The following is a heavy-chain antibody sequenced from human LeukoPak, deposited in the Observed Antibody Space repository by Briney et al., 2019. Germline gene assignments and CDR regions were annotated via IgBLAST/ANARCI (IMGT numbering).Heavy chain of an antibody. V-gene: IGHV3-11*01. CDR1: GFTFSDYY. D-gene: IGHD2-2*01. CDR3: ARENLVVVPAAYQSLFYY. J-gene: IGHJ4*02. Sequence: PGGSLRLSCAASGFTFSDYYMRWIREAPGEGGEGVSYISSRGSAIYYADPVKGRFTTSSDNAKNSLYLQMYSLRAEDTAVYYCARENLVVVPAAYQSLFYYWCQGTLVTVSS. CDR2: ISSRGSAI.